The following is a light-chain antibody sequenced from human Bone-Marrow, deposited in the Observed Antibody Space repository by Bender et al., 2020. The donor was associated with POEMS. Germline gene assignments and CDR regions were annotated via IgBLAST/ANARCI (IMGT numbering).Light chain of an antibody. V-gene: IGLV4-69*01. CDR2: VNSDGSH. CDR3: QAWGDGIRV. CDR1: SGHSSYA. J-gene: IGLJ3*02. Sequence: QLVLTQSPSASASLRDLVKLTCTLSSGHSSYAIAWHQQQPGKGPRYLMKVNSDGSHSKGDGIPDRFSGSSSGAERHLFISSLQSEDEADYYCQAWGDGIRVFGGGTKVTVL.